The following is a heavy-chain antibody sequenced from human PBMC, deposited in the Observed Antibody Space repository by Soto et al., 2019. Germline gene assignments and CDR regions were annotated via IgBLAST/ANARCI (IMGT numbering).Heavy chain of an antibody. Sequence: QVQLQQWGAGLLKPSETLSLTCAVYGGSFSGYYWSWIRQPPGKGLEWIGEINHSGSTNYNPSLKSRVTISVDTSKNQFSLKLSSVTAADTSLYYCARGFYRRGVDYWGQGTLVTVSS. V-gene: IGHV4-34*01. D-gene: IGHD3-16*02. CDR3: ARGFYRRGVDY. CDR1: GGSFSGYY. J-gene: IGHJ4*02. CDR2: INHSGST.